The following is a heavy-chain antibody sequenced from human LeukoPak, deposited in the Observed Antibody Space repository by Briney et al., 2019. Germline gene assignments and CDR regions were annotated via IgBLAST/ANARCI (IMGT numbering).Heavy chain of an antibody. CDR1: GFTVSSNY. CDR3: ARGSDCSTTSCRWAWFDP. J-gene: IGHJ5*02. D-gene: IGHD2-2*01. V-gene: IGHV3-53*01. Sequence: PGGSLRLSCAASGFTVSSNYMSWVRQAPGKGLEWVSVIYSGGSTYYADSVKGRFTISRDNSKNTLYLQMNSLRAEDTAVYYCARGSDCSTTSCRWAWFDPWGQGTLVTVSS. CDR2: IYSGGST.